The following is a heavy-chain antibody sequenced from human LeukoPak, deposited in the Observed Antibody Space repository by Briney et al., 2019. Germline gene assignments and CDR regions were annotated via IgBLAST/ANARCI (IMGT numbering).Heavy chain of an antibody. CDR1: GYTFTSYC. CDR2: INPSGGST. V-gene: IGHV1-46*01. D-gene: IGHD3-22*01. Sequence: ASVKVSCKASGYTFTSYCMHWVRQAPGQGLEWMGIINPSGGSTSYAQKFQGRVTMTRDTSTSTVYMELSSLRFEDTAVYYCARDLFDSSGYYHRKYYFDYWGQGTLVTVSS. J-gene: IGHJ4*02. CDR3: ARDLFDSSGYYHRKYYFDY.